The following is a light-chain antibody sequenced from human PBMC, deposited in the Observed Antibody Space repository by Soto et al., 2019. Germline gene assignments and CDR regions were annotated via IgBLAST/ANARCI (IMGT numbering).Light chain of an antibody. CDR3: QQYDSSPYN. J-gene: IGKJ2*01. Sequence: ETVLTQSPGTLSLSPGERATLSCRASQAIRSTHLAWYQQKPGQAPRLLMYLSSTRAPGIPDRFSGSGSGTDFTLSISRLEPEDFAVYYCQQYDSSPYNFGQGTKLEIK. CDR2: LSS. CDR1: QAIRSTH. V-gene: IGKV3-20*01.